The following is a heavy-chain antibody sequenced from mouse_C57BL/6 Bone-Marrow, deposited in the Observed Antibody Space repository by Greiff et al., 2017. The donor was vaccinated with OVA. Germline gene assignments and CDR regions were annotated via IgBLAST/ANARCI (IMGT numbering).Heavy chain of an antibody. Sequence: EVQVVESGPGLVKPSQSLSLTCSVTGYSITSGYYWNWIRQFPGNKLEWMGYISYDGSNNYNPSLKNRISITRDTSKNQFFLKLNSVTTEDTATYYCARDDGSISPFAYWGQGTLVTVSA. V-gene: IGHV3-6*01. CDR2: ISYDGSN. J-gene: IGHJ3*01. CDR3: ARDDGSISPFAY. D-gene: IGHD1-1*01. CDR1: GYSITSGYY.